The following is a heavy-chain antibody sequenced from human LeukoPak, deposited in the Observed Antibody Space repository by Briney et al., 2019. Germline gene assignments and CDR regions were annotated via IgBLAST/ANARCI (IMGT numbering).Heavy chain of an antibody. D-gene: IGHD6-19*01. CDR2: ISSSSSTI. CDR1: GFTFSSYS. J-gene: IGHJ5*02. Sequence: GGSLRLSCAASGFTFSSYSMNWVRQAPGKGLEWVSYISSSSSTIYYADSVKGRFTISRDNAKNSLYLQMNSLRAEDTAVYYCARGYIAVAGNWFDPWGQGTLVTVSS. V-gene: IGHV3-48*01. CDR3: ARGYIAVAGNWFDP.